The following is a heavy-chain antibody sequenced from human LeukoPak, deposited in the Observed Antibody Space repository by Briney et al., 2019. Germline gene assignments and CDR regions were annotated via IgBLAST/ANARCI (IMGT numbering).Heavy chain of an antibody. CDR1: GFTFSSYS. D-gene: IGHD5-18*01. CDR3: ARDLSYGTRRLYGMDV. CDR2: ISRSSSDI. J-gene: IGHJ6*02. V-gene: IGHV3-21*01. Sequence: GGSLRLSCAASGFTFSSYSMNWVRQAPGKGLEWVSAISRSSSDIYYADSVKGRFTVSRDNAKNSLYLQMNSLRAEDTAVYYCARDLSYGTRRLYGMDVWGQGTTVTVCS.